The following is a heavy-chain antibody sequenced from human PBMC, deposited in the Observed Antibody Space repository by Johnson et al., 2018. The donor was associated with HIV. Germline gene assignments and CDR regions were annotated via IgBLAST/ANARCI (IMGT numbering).Heavy chain of an antibody. V-gene: IGHV3-66*01. J-gene: IGHJ3*01. Sequence: VQLVESGGGLVKPGGSLRLSCAGSGFTFSSYAMSWVRQAPGKGLEWVSVLFSGGTTYYADSVRGRFTISRDNSKTTLFLQMNSLIAEDTAVFYCARACRDGYTCDVYDVWGQGTMVTVSS. D-gene: IGHD5-24*01. CDR1: GFTFSSYA. CDR2: LFSGGTT. CDR3: ARACRDGYTCDVYDV.